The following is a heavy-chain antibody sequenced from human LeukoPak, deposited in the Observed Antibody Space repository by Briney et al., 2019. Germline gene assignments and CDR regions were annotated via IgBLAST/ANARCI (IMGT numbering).Heavy chain of an antibody. D-gene: IGHD5-18*01. J-gene: IGHJ4*02. CDR1: GFSLSTSGVG. V-gene: IGHV2-5*01. CDR3: AHIRGYIRTNCFDY. Sequence: SGPTLVKPTQTLTLTCTFSGFSLSTSGVGVGWIRQPPGKALEWLALIYWNDDRRHSPSLKSRLTITKDTSKNQVVLTMTNMDPVDTATYYCAHIRGYIRTNCFDYWGQGTLVTVSS. CDR2: IYWNDDR.